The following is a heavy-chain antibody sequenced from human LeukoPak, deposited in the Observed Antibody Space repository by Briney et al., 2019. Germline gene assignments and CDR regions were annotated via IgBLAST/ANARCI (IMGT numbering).Heavy chain of an antibody. CDR3: ARDHFPLYYYGMDV. CDR2: IYTSGST. J-gene: IGHJ6*02. CDR1: GGSISSYY. Sequence: PSETLSLTCTVSGGSISSYYWSWIRQPAGKGLEWIGRIYTSGSTNYNPSLKSRVTMSVGTSKNQFSLKLSSVTAADTAVYYCARDHFPLYYYGMDVWGQGTTVTVSS. V-gene: IGHV4-4*07.